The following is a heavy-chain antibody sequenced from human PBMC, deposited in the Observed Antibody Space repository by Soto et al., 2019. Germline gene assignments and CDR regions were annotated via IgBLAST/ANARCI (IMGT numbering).Heavy chain of an antibody. J-gene: IGHJ4*02. CDR1: GFTFSSYA. Sequence: PGGSLRLSCAASGFTFSSYAMNWVRQAPGKGLEWVSAISAGGGSTYYADSVKGRFTISRDNSKNTLYLQMNSLRAEDTAVYYCAKDRCSRTSCQFNYWGQGTLVTVSS. CDR2: ISAGGGST. D-gene: IGHD2-2*01. V-gene: IGHV3-23*01. CDR3: AKDRCSRTSCQFNY.